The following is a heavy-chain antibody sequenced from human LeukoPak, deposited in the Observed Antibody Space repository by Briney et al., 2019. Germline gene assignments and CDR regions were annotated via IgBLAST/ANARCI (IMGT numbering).Heavy chain of an antibody. D-gene: IGHD3-3*01. CDR1: GDSVSNYY. CDR3: ARVASGYDVFDI. V-gene: IGHV4-59*02. CDR2: IYYSESA. J-gene: IGHJ3*02. Sequence: SETLSLTCTVSGDSVSNYYWSWIRQPPGKRLEWIGCIYYSESATYNPSLKSRVTISVDTSKNQFSLKLSSVTAADTAVFYCARVASGYDVFDIWGQGTMVTVSS.